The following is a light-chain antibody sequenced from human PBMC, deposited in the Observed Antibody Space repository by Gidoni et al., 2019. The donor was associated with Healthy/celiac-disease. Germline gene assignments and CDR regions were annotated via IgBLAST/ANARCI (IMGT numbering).Light chain of an antibody. Sequence: DIQMTQSPSSLSASVGDRVTITCQASQEISNYLNWYQQKPGKAPKLLIYDASNLETGVPSRFNGSGSGTDFTFTISSLQPEDIATYYCQQYDNLPPLTFGGXTKVEIK. J-gene: IGKJ4*01. CDR1: QEISNY. CDR2: DAS. V-gene: IGKV1-33*01. CDR3: QQYDNLPPLT.